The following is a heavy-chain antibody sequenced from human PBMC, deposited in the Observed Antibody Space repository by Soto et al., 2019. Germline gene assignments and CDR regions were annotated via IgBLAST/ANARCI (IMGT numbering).Heavy chain of an antibody. D-gene: IGHD6-13*01. CDR2: IYWADDK. V-gene: IGHV2-5*02. Sequence: QITLKESGPTLVKPTQTLTLTCTFSGFSLSTSGVGVGWIRQPPGKALEWLALIYWADDKRYSPSLKSRLTITKDTSKDQVVLTMTNMDPVDTATYYCAPYIAAAGTRNWFDPWGQGTLVTVSS. CDR3: APYIAAAGTRNWFDP. CDR1: GFSLSTSGVG. J-gene: IGHJ5*02.